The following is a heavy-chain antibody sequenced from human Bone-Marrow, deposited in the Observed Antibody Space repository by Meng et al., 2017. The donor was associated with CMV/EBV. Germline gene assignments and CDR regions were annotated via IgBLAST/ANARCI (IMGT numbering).Heavy chain of an antibody. V-gene: IGHV4-39*07. D-gene: IGHD3-22*01. CDR1: GGSISSSSYY. CDR2: IYYSGST. J-gene: IGHJ2*01. Sequence: SETLSLTCTVSGGSISSSSYYWGWIRQPPGKGLEWIVSIYYSGSTYYNPSLKSRVTISVDTSKNQFSLKLSSVTAADTAVYYCARGVPRSSGYIPAVNWYFDLWGRGTLVTVSS. CDR3: ARGVPRSSGYIPAVNWYFDL.